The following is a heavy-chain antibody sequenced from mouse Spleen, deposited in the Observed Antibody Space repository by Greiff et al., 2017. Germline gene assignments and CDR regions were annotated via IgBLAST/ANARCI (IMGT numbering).Heavy chain of an antibody. D-gene: IGHD1-1*01. CDR3: ARSYYYGSSPYAMDY. Sequence: VQLQESGAELARPGASVKLSCKASGYTFTSYWMQWVKQRPGQGLEWIGAIYPGDGDTRYTQKFKGKATLTADKSSSTAYMQLSSLASEDSAVYYCARSYYYGSSPYAMDYWGQGTSVTVSS. V-gene: IGHV1-87*01. CDR1: GYTFTSYW. CDR2: IYPGDGDT. J-gene: IGHJ4*01.